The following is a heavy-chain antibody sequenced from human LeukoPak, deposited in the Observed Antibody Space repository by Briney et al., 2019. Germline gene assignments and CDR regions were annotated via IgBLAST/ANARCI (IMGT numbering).Heavy chain of an antibody. CDR1: GGSISSASYH. CDR3: ARHFHSSWTPYYFDY. D-gene: IGHD2-2*01. Sequence: PSETLSLTCAVSGGSISSASYHWTWIRQPAGKGLEWIGRISNSGSTDYNPSLKSRVTISVDTSKNQFSLKLSSVTAADTAVYYCARHFHSSWTPYYFDYWGQGTLVTVSS. CDR2: ISNSGST. J-gene: IGHJ4*02. V-gene: IGHV4-61*02.